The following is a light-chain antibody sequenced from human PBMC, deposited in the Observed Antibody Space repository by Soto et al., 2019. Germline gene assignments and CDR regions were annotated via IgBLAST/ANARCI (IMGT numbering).Light chain of an antibody. CDR3: ATLDGLLSGVV. CDR1: SSNIGSNF. J-gene: IGLJ2*01. CDR2: TNN. V-gene: IGLV1-47*01. Sequence: QSVLTQPPSASGTPGQRVAISCSGSSSNIGSNFVHWYQQLPGAAPKLLIFTNNQRPSGVPDRFSGSKSGPSASLAISGLRSEDEGDYYCATLDGLLSGVVFGGGTQLTVL.